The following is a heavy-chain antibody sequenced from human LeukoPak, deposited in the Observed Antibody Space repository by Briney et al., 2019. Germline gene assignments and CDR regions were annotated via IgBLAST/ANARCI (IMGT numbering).Heavy chain of an antibody. V-gene: IGHV1-18*01. CDR3: ASSPHYYGSGSPLVQH. D-gene: IGHD3-10*01. CDR1: GYTFTSYG. J-gene: IGHJ1*01. CDR2: ISAYNGNT. Sequence: GASVKVSCKASGYTFTSYGISWVRQAPGQGLEWMGWISAYNGNTNYAQKLQGRVTMTTDTSTSTAYMELRSLRSDDTAVYYCASSPHYYGSGSPLVQHWGQGTLVTVSS.